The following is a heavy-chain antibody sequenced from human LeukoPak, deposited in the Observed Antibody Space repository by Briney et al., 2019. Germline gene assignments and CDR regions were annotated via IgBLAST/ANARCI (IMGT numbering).Heavy chain of an antibody. CDR3: AKDGGFWSGYYLDY. V-gene: IGHV3-33*06. CDR1: GFTFSSYG. CDR2: IWYDGSNK. J-gene: IGHJ4*02. D-gene: IGHD3-3*01. Sequence: GGSLRLSCAASGFTFSSYGMHWVRQAPGKGLEWVAVIWYDGSNKYYADSVKGRFTISRDNSKNTLYLQMNSLRAEDTAVYYSAKDGGFWSGYYLDYWGQGTLVTVSS.